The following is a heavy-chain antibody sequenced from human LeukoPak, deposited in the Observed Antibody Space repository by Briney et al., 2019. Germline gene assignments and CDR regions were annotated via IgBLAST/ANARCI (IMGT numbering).Heavy chain of an antibody. V-gene: IGHV3-30-3*01. J-gene: IGHJ4*02. Sequence: PGGSLRLSCAASGFTFSSYAMHWVRQAPGKGLEWVAVISYDGSNKYYADSVKGRFTISRDNSKNTLYLQTNSLRAEDTAVYYCARAGIAAAAPDYWGQGTLVTVSS. CDR2: ISYDGSNK. CDR1: GFTFSSYA. CDR3: ARAGIAAAAPDY. D-gene: IGHD6-13*01.